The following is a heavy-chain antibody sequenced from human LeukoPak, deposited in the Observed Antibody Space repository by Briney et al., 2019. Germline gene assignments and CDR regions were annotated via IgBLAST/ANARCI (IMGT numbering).Heavy chain of an antibody. CDR3: ARDDRMVRGVMDH. D-gene: IGHD3-10*01. J-gene: IGHJ4*02. CDR2: INPSGGST. CDR1: GYTFTSYY. V-gene: IGHV1-46*01. Sequence: GASVKVSFTASGYTFTSYYMHWVRQAPGQGLEWMGIINPSGGSTSYAQKFQGRVTMTRDTSTSTVYMELSSLRSEDTAVYYCARDDRMVRGVMDHWGQGTLVTVSS.